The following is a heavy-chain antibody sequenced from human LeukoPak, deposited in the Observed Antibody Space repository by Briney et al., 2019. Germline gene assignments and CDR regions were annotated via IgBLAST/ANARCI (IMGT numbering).Heavy chain of an antibody. CDR2: INHSGST. J-gene: IGHJ4*02. Sequence: SETLSLTCAVYGGSFSGYYWSWIRQPPGKGLEWIGEINHSGSTNYNPSLKSRVTISVDTSKNQFSLKLSSVTAADTAVYYCARRLCGGDCYSTFSYWDQRTLVTVSS. D-gene: IGHD2-21*02. V-gene: IGHV4-34*01. CDR3: ARRLCGGDCYSTFSY. CDR1: GGSFSGYY.